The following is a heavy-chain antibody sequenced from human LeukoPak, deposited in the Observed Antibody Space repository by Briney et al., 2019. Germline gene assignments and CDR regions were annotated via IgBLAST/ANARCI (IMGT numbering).Heavy chain of an antibody. CDR2: IWYDGSNK. V-gene: IGHV3-33*01. Sequence: GGSLRLSCAASGFTFSSYGMHWVRQAPGKGLEWVAVIWYDGSNKYYADSVKGRFTISRDNSKNTLYLQMNSLRAEDTAVYYCARGGPGYCSSTSCFTYGDYCGQGTLVTVSS. J-gene: IGHJ4*02. D-gene: IGHD2-2*02. CDR3: ARGGPGYCSSTSCFTYGDY. CDR1: GFTFSSYG.